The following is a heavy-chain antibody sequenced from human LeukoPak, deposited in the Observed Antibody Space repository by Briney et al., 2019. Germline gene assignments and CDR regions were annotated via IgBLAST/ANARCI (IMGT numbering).Heavy chain of an antibody. J-gene: IGHJ4*02. D-gene: IGHD4-11*01. Sequence: SETLSLTCTVSGGSISSSSYYWGWIRQPPGKGLEWIGSIYYSGSTYYNPSLKSRVTISVDTSKNQFSLKLSSVTAADTAVYYCARLRSNLPGGDYWGQGTLVTVSS. CDR3: ARLRSNLPGGDY. CDR1: GGSISSSSYY. V-gene: IGHV4-39*01. CDR2: IYYSGST.